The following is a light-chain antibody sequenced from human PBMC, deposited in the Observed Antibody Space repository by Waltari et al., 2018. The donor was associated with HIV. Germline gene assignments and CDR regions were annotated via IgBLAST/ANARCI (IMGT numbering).Light chain of an antibody. CDR1: TSDVDAYNY. CDR2: EVN. V-gene: IGLV2-8*01. CDR3: SAYAGSTYV. Sequence: QSALTQPPSASGSPGHSVTISCTGTTSDVDAYNYVSWYQQHPGKAPKLMIYEVNKRPSGVPDRFSGSKSGNTASLTVSGLQTEDEADYYCSAYAGSTYVFGTGTTITVL. J-gene: IGLJ1*01.